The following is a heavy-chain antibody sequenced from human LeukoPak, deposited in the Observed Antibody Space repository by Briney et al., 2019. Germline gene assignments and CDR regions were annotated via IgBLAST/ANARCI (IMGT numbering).Heavy chain of an antibody. CDR2: ISYEGTYK. Sequence: GGSLRLSCAASGFTFSSYAVHWVRQAPGRGLEWVAVISYEGTYKYYADSVKGRFTISRDNSKNTLYLQMNSLRAEDTAVYYCARVFDYYDINEGPPEYFHHWGQGTLVTVSS. J-gene: IGHJ1*01. D-gene: IGHD3-22*01. CDR1: GFTFSSYA. V-gene: IGHV3-30-3*01. CDR3: ARVFDYYDINEGPPEYFHH.